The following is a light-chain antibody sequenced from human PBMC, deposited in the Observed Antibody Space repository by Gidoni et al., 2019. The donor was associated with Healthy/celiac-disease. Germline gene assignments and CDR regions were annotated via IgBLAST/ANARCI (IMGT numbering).Light chain of an antibody. Sequence: DIQMTQSPSSLFAFVGDRVTITCRASQSISSYLNWYQQKPGKAPKLLIYAASSLQSGVPSRFSGSGSGTDFTRTISSLQPEDFATYYCQQSYSTPPTFGQGTKVEIK. V-gene: IGKV1-39*01. J-gene: IGKJ1*01. CDR1: QSISSY. CDR3: QQSYSTPPT. CDR2: AAS.